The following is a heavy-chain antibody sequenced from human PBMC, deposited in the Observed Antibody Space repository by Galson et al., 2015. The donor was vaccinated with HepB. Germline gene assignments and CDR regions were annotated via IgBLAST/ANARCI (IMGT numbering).Heavy chain of an antibody. V-gene: IGHV6-1*01. CDR2: TYYRSKWYN. J-gene: IGHJ3*02. Sequence: CAISGDSVSNNGAAWNWIRQSLSRGLEWLGRTYYRSKWYNDYAVSVKTRITINADTSKNHLSLQLDPVTPEDTAVYYCARDPPGDQSYDIWGQGTAVSVSS. CDR1: GDSVSNNGAA. CDR3: ARDPPGDQSYDI. D-gene: IGHD1-14*01.